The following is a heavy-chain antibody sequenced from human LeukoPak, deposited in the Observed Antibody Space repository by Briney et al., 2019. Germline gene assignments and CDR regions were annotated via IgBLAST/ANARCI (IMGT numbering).Heavy chain of an antibody. CDR2: ISGSGGST. J-gene: IGHJ4*02. CDR3: AKTPTYGSGSYYSPQAEDQYFDY. Sequence: GGSLRLSCAASGFTFSSYAMSWVRQAPGKGLEWVSAISGSGGSTYYADSVKGRFTISRDNSKNTLYLQMNSLRAEDTAVYYCAKTPTYGSGSYYSPQAEDQYFDYWGQGTLVTVSS. D-gene: IGHD3-10*01. CDR1: GFTFSSYA. V-gene: IGHV3-23*01.